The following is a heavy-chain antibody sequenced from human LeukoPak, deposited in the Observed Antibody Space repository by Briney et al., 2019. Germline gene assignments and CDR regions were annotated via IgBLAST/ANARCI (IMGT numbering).Heavy chain of an antibody. CDR2: IKPNSGDT. J-gene: IGHJ6*03. CDR1: GFTLTDY. D-gene: IGHD2-2*01. V-gene: IGHV1-2*02. Sequence: GASVKVSCKASGFTLTDYIHWVRQDPRQGLQWMGWIKPNSGDTDYAQKFQGRVTMTRDTSISTAYMELSSLRSDDTAVYYCARADSVPAGDYHYWYMDVWGKGTTVTVSS. CDR3: ARADSVPAGDYHYWYMDV.